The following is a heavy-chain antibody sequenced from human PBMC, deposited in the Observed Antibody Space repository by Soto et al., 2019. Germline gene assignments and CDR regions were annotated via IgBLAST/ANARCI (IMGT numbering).Heavy chain of an antibody. Sequence: GASVKFSCKASGYTFTGYYMHWVRQAPGQGLEWMGWINPNNGGTNYAKNFQGRVTMTRDSSISTAYMELSSLRAADKAVSFCARDGGFSPGFHYYFDPWGQGTLVTVSS. D-gene: IGHD3-22*01. CDR1: GYTFTGYY. V-gene: IGHV1-2*02. J-gene: IGHJ5*02. CDR3: ARDGGFSPGFHYYFDP. CDR2: INPNNGGT.